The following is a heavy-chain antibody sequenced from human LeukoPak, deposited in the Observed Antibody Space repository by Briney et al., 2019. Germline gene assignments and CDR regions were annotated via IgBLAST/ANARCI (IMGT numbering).Heavy chain of an antibody. J-gene: IGHJ3*02. CDR3: ARCPDTYYYDSSGPNQDKYFDI. V-gene: IGHV4-34*01. D-gene: IGHD3-22*01. CDR2: INHSGST. CDR1: GGSFSGYY. Sequence: SETLSLTCAVYGGSFSGYYLSWIRQPPGKGLEWLGEINHSGSTNYNPSLKSRVTISVDTSKNQFSLKLSSVTAADTAVYCCARCPDTYYYDSSGPNQDKYFDIWGQGTMVTVSS.